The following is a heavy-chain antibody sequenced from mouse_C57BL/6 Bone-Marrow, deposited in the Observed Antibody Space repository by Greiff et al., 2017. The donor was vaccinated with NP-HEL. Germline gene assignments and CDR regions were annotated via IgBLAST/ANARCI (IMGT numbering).Heavy chain of an antibody. CDR3: ARGGEIIVPYYFDY. CDR2: ISYDGSN. V-gene: IGHV3-6*01. J-gene: IGHJ2*01. CDR1: GYSITSGYY. Sequence: DVKLQESGPGLVKPSQSLSLTCSVTGYSITSGYYWNWIRQFPGNKLEWMGYISYDGSNNYNPSLKNRISITRDTSKNQFFLKLNSVTTEDTATYYCARGGEIIVPYYFDYWGQGTTLTVSS. D-gene: IGHD1-1*01.